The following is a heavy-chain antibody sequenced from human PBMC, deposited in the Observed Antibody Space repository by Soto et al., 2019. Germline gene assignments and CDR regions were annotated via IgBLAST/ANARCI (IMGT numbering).Heavy chain of an antibody. D-gene: IGHD2-2*01. V-gene: IGHV3-23*01. CDR2: ISGSGVNT. CDR1: GFTFTSYA. J-gene: IGHJ4*02. CDR3: AKDLYRGLVPAALFDY. Sequence: GGSLRLSCAASGFTFTSYAMSWVRQAPGKGLEWVSAISGSGVNTYYSDSLKGRFTISRDNSKNTLYLQMSSLRADDTAVYYCAKDLYRGLVPAALFDYWGQGTLVTVSS.